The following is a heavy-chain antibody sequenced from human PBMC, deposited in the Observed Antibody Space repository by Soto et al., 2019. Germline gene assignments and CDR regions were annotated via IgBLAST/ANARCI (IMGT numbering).Heavy chain of an antibody. CDR1: GYTFTGYY. CDR3: DRYLISVCPGEVRQDYSYYYYGMDV. V-gene: IGHV1-2*04. CDR2: INPNSGGT. Sequence: ASVKVSCKASGYTFTGYYMHWVRQAPGQGLEWMGWINPNSGGTNCAQKFQGWVTMTRDTSISTAYMELSRLRSDDTAVYYWDRYLISVCPGEVRQDYSYYYYGMDVWGQGTTVTVSS. D-gene: IGHD4-4*01. J-gene: IGHJ6*02.